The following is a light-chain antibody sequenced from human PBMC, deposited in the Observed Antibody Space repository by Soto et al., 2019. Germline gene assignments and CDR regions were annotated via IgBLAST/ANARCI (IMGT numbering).Light chain of an antibody. CDR1: QYISSD. CDR3: QQRSDRPPIT. CDR2: DAS. V-gene: IGKV3-11*01. Sequence: EIVLTQSPATLSLSPGERATLSCRASQYISSDLAWYQQKPGQAPRLLIYDASDRATGIPARFSGSGSGTDFTLTITSLEPEDFAMYYCQQRSDRPPITFGQGTRLEI. J-gene: IGKJ5*01.